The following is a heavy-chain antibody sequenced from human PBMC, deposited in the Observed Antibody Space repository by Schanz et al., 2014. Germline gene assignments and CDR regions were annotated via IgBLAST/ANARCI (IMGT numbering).Heavy chain of an antibody. CDR1: GGSISSGGSS. CDR3: ARSPGDFPGWFDS. J-gene: IGHJ5*01. CDR2: IYHSGST. Sequence: QLQLQESGSGLVKPSQTLSLTCGVSGGSISSGGSSWNWIRLPPGKGLEWIGYIYHSGSTYYNPSLKSRVPISGDRSKNQFSLILTSVTAADTAVYYCARSPGDFPGWFDSWGQGTLVTVSS. D-gene: IGHD4-17*01. V-gene: IGHV4-30-2*01.